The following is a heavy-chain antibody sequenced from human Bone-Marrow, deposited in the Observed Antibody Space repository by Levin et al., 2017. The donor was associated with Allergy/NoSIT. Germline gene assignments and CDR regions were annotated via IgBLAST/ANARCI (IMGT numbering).Heavy chain of an antibody. CDR3: AISPIIVVVPAATLFDY. D-gene: IGHD2-2*01. CDR1: GFTFSSYA. V-gene: IGHV3-23*01. Sequence: ETLSLTCAASGFTFSSYAMSWVRQAPGKGLEWVSAISGSGGSTYYADSVKGRFTISRDNSKNTLYLQMNSLRAEDTAVYYCAISPIIVVVPAATLFDYWGQGTLVTVSS. J-gene: IGHJ4*02. CDR2: ISGSGGST.